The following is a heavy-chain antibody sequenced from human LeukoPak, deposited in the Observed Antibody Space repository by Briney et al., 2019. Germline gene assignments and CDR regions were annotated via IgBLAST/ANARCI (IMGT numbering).Heavy chain of an antibody. J-gene: IGHJ3*02. V-gene: IGHV3-30*02. D-gene: IGHD1-26*01. CDR1: GFTFSSYG. Sequence: GGSLRLSCAASGFTFSSYGMHWVRQAPGKGLEWVAFIRYDGSNKYYADSVKGRFTISRDNSKNTLYLQMNSLRAEDTAVYYCAKVGSYFDAFDIWGQGTMVTVSS. CDR3: AKVGSYFDAFDI. CDR2: IRYDGSNK.